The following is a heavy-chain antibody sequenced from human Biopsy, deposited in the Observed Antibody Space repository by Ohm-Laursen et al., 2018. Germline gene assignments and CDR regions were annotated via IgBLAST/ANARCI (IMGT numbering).Heavy chain of an antibody. CDR2: IFYDGSNT. CDR1: GFTFNNYG. D-gene: IGHD5-18*01. J-gene: IGHJ6*02. CDR3: AKDRYNYTPIGGFSMDV. Sequence: SLRLSCAASGFTFNNYGMQWVRQAPGKGLEWVAFIFYDGSNTYYADSVKGRFTISRDNSRDTLYLQISSLRAEDTAVYYCAKDRYNYTPIGGFSMDVWGQGATITVSS. V-gene: IGHV3-30*18.